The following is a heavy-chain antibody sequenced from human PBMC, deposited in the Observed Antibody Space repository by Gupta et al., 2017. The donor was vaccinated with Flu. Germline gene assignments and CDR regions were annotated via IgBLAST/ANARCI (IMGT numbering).Heavy chain of an antibody. D-gene: IGHD6-19*01. J-gene: IGHJ4*02. CDR2: INVYSGNT. CDR1: GYIFSSLG. Sequence: QVQLVQSGAEVKKPGASVKVSCKASGYIFSSLGMTWVRQAPGQGLEWMGWINVYSGNTNYAERVQGRVSMTTDTSTSTVYLELRNLRSDDTAVYYCARGAAVAGIGNDHWGQGTLVTVSS. V-gene: IGHV1-18*01. CDR3: ARGAAVAGIGNDH.